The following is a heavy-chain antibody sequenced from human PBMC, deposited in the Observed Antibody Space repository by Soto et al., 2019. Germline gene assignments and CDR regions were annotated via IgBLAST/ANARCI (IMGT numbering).Heavy chain of an antibody. J-gene: IGHJ5*02. CDR1: GFTFSSYW. CDR3: ARMVSGGWVNWFDP. D-gene: IGHD6-19*01. Sequence: EVQLVESGGGLVQPGGSLRLSCVGSGFTFSSYWMSWVRKAPGKGLEWVANIKQDGSETFYVDSVKGRFTISRDNAKNSLYLQMNSLSAEDTAVYYCARMVSGGWVNWFDPWGQGTLVTVSS. V-gene: IGHV3-7*01. CDR2: IKQDGSET.